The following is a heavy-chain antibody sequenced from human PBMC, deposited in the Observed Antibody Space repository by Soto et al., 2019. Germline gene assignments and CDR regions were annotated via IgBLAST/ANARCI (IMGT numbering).Heavy chain of an antibody. CDR1: GFTVSGNY. Sequence: LRLSCTASGFTVSGNYMCWVRQAPGKGLGWVSVIFDYGSSYYADSVRGRFTSSRDNSKTTVFLQINGPRAEDTVVYYCSRGSQSANTAMVRSYFDNWGQGTLVTVSS. V-gene: IGHV3-53*01. D-gene: IGHD5-18*01. CDR3: SRGSQSANTAMVRSYFDN. CDR2: IFDYGSS. J-gene: IGHJ4*02.